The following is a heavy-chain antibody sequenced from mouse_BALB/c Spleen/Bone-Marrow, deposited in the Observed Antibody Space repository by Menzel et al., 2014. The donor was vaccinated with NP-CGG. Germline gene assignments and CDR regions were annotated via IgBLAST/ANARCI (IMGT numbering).Heavy chain of an antibody. Sequence: EVMLVESGGGLVKPGGSLKLSCAASGFTFSSYAMSWVRQSPEKRLEWVAEISSGGSYTYYPDTVTGRFTISRDNAKNTLYLEMSSLRSEDTAMYYCARDRGYFDYRGQGTTLTVPS. CDR3: ARDRGYFDY. V-gene: IGHV5-9-4*01. CDR2: ISSGGSYT. J-gene: IGHJ2*01. D-gene: IGHD3-1*01. CDR1: GFTFSSYA.